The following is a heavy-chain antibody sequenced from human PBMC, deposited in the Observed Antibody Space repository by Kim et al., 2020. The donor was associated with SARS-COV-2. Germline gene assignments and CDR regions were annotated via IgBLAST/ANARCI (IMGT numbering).Heavy chain of an antibody. CDR1: GFTFSSYS. D-gene: IGHD3-10*01. J-gene: IGHJ6*03. V-gene: IGHV3-21*01. CDR3: ARGQGFGDRPGYYYMDV. Sequence: GGSLRLSCAASGFTFSSYSMNWVRQAPGKGLEWVSSISSSSSYIYYADSVKGRFTISRDNAKNSLYLQMNSLRAEDTAVYYCARGQGFGDRPGYYYMDVWGKGTTVTVSS. CDR2: ISSSSSYI.